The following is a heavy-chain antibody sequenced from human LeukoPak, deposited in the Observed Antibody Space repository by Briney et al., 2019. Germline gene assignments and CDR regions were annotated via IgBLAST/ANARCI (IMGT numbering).Heavy chain of an antibody. CDR1: GMTFRSHW. CDR2: IKSDGSEI. V-gene: IGHV3-7*01. J-gene: IGHJ4*02. D-gene: IGHD2-8*01. CDR3: ARYCTFRTCSATNFDA. Sequence: PGGSLRLSCAASGMTFRSHWMTWVRQTTGKGLQWLATIKSDGSEIYYLGSVKGRFTISRDNAKNSLYLQMNSLRADDSAVYYCARYCTFRTCSATNFDAWGQGTLVTVSS.